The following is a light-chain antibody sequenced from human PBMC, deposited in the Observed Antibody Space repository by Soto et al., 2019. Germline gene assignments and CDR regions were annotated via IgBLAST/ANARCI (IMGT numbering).Light chain of an antibody. V-gene: IGKV1-12*01. CDR3: QQATSFPRT. CDR1: KSSKRY. CDR2: AAS. J-gene: IGKJ1*01. Sequence: LQMTQSPSSLSASLGDKVSIXCRASKSSKRYLNWDQQKPGTAPKLLIYAASTLQGVGPSRFSGSGSATAFTRTISSLQPEDFATYYRQQATSFPRTFGQGTKVDIK.